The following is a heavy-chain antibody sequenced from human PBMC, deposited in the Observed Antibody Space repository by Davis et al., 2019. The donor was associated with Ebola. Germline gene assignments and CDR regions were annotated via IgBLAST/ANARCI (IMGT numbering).Heavy chain of an antibody. D-gene: IGHD5-18*01. Sequence: PGGSLRLSCAASGFTFSKAWMSWVRQAPGRGLEWVSSISGSGDNTYNADSVKGRFTISRDNSKNTLYLQMNSLRAEDTALYYCARGWLRGGMDVWGEGTTVTVSS. CDR3: ARGWLRGGMDV. J-gene: IGHJ6*04. V-gene: IGHV3-23*01. CDR2: ISGSGDNT. CDR1: GFTFSKAW.